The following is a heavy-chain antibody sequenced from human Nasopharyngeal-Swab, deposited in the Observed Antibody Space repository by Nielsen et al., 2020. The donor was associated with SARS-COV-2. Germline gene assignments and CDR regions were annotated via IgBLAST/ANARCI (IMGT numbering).Heavy chain of an antibody. CDR3: ARASSGDWYEYFDY. J-gene: IGHJ4*02. V-gene: IGHV7-4-1*02. CDR1: GYTFTSYA. Sequence: ASVKVSCKASGYTFTSYAMNWVRQAPGQGLEWMGWINTNTGNPTYAQGFTGRFVFSLDTSVSTAYLQISSLKAQDTAVYYCARASSGDWYEYFDYWGQGTLVTVSS. CDR2: INTNTGNP. D-gene: IGHD2-21*02.